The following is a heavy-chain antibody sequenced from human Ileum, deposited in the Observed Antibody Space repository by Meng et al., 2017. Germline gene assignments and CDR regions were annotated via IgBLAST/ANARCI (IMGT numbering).Heavy chain of an antibody. Sequence: VPLQEVGPGTMEPSGTLSSTCTVSGVSIPSTYWWSWVRQTPGKGLEWIGEISHGGSTNYNPSLHGRVTISLDKSKNQFSLNLNSVTAADTAVYYCAAKAVAVPADSWGQGALVTVSS. V-gene: IGHV4-4*02. CDR3: AAKAVAVPADS. D-gene: IGHD6-19*01. CDR1: GVSIPSTYW. CDR2: ISHGGST. J-gene: IGHJ5*01.